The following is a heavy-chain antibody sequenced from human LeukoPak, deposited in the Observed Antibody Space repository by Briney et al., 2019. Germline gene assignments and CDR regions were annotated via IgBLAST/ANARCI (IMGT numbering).Heavy chain of an antibody. V-gene: IGHV1-2*02. CDR3: ARLLGTWNTFDY. Sequence: GASVKVSCKASGYTFTGYYMHWVRQASGQGLEWMGWINPNSGGTNYAQKFQGRLTMTRDTSISTAYMELSRLRSDDTAVYYCARLLGTWNTFDYWGQGTLVTVSS. CDR2: INPNSGGT. D-gene: IGHD1-1*01. J-gene: IGHJ4*02. CDR1: GYTFTGYY.